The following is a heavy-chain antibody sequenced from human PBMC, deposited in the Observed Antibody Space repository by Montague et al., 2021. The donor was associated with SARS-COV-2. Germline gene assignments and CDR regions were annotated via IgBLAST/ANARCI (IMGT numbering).Heavy chain of an antibody. CDR2: IYYSGSN. V-gene: IGHV4-59*01. CDR3: ARGSGWMGNAFDI. CDR1: GGSISSYY. J-gene: IGHJ3*02. Sequence: SETLSLICTVSGGSISSYYWSWIRQPPGKGLEWIGYIYYSGSNXXXPSXKSRVTISVDTSKNQFSLKLSSVTAADTAVYYCARGSGWMGNAFDIWGQGTMVTVSS. D-gene: IGHD6-19*01.